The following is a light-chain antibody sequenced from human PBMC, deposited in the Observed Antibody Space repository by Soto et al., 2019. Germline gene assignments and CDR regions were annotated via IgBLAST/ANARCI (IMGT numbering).Light chain of an antibody. Sequence: QSALTQPPSASGSPGQSVTISCTGTSSDVGAYNYVSWYQQYPGKAPKLMIYEVTKRPSGVPDRFSGSKSDKTASLTVSGLEPEDEADYYWTSYAGSNIWVFGGGTKVTVL. CDR2: EVT. CDR3: TSYAGSNIWV. CDR1: SSDVGAYNY. J-gene: IGLJ3*02. V-gene: IGLV2-8*01.